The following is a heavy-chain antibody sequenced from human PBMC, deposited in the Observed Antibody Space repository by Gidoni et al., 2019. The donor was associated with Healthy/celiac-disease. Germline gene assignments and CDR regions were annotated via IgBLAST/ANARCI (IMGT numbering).Heavy chain of an antibody. CDR2: INHSGSH. J-gene: IGHJ1*01. CDR1: GASFSGCY. CDR3: ARAGRFGGSYFATPSGGYFQH. Sequence: QVQLQQWGAGLLKPSETLYLTCAFYGASFSGCYWSCIRQPPGKGLEWIGEINHSGSHNYNPSRKSRVTIAVETSKNQFSLKLSSVTAADTAVYYCARAGRFGGSYFATPSGGYFQHWGQGTLVTVSS. D-gene: IGHD1-26*01. V-gene: IGHV4-34*01.